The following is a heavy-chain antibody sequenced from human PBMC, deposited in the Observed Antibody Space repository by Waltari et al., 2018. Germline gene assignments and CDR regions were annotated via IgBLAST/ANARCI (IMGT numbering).Heavy chain of an antibody. V-gene: IGHV4-59*01. J-gene: IGHJ4*02. D-gene: IGHD3-22*01. CDR1: GGSISSYY. CDR3: ARDTDDDSSGYYDHYFDY. Sequence: QVQLQESGPGLVKPSETLSLTCTVSGGSISSYYWSWIRQPPGKGLEWIGYIYYSGSTNYNPSLKRRVTISVDTAKNQFSLKLSSVTAADTAVEYCARDTDDDSSGYYDHYFDYWGQGTLVTVSS. CDR2: IYYSGST.